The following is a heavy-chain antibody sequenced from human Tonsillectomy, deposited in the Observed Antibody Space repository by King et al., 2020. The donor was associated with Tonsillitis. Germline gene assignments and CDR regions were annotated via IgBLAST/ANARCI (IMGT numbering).Heavy chain of an antibody. V-gene: IGHV3-9*01. J-gene: IGHJ3*02. Sequence: VQLVESGGGLVQPGRSLRLSCAASGFTFDDYAMHWVRQAPGKGLEWVSGISWNSGRIGYADSVKGRFTISRDNAKKSLYLQMNSLRPEDTALYYCAKDLGQWGVGAFDIWGQGTMVTVSS. CDR2: ISWNSGRI. CDR1: GFTFDDYA. CDR3: AKDLGQWGVGAFDI. D-gene: IGHD3-10*01.